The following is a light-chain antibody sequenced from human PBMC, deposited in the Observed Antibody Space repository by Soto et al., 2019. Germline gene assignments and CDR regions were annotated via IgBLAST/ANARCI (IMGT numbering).Light chain of an antibody. CDR1: QTVDTW. J-gene: IGKJ1*01. CDR2: RAS. Sequence: DIQMTQFPSTLPASVGDTVTITCRASQTVDTWLAWYQQKPGKAPSLLIYRASSLESGVPSRFSGSGSGTEFTLTIRSLQPDDFASYYCQQYNNYPRPFGQGTKVEVK. V-gene: IGKV1-5*03. CDR3: QQYNNYPRP.